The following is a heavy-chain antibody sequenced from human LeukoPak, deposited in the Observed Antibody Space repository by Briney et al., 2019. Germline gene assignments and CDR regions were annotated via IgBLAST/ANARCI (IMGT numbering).Heavy chain of an antibody. CDR2: IRYDGSNK. J-gene: IGHJ3*02. V-gene: IGHV3-30*02. CDR3: AKDRFWGFLEWPDAFDI. D-gene: IGHD3-3*01. Sequence: PGGSLRLSCAASGFTFSSYGMHWVRQAPGKGLEWVAFIRYDGSNKYYAASVKGRFTISRDNSKNTLYLQMNSLRAEDTAVYYCAKDRFWGFLEWPDAFDIWGQGTMVTVSS. CDR1: GFTFSSYG.